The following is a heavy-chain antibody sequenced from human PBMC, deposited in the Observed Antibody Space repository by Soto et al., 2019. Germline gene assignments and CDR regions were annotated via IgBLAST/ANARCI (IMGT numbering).Heavy chain of an antibody. CDR2: IYYNGST. CDR1: GGSISSSSYY. D-gene: IGHD6-13*01. Sequence: PSETLSLTCTVSGGSISSSSYYWGWIRQPPGKGLEWIGNIYYNGSTYYNPSLKSRVTISVDTSKKQFSLKLSSVTAADTAIYYCASFYARGYTSSWSFDYWGQGTQVTVSS. CDR3: ASFYARGYTSSWSFDY. J-gene: IGHJ4*02. V-gene: IGHV4-39*07.